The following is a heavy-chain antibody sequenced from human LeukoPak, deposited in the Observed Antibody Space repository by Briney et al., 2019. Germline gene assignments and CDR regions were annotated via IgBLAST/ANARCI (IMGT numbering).Heavy chain of an antibody. CDR1: GGSVSSGGYY. Sequence: SQTLSLTCTVSGGSVSSGGYYWSWIRQHPGKGLEWIGYIYYSGSTYYNPSLKSRVTKSVDTSKNQFSLKLSSVTAADTAVYYCSGTMVRGVIISFDYWGQGTLVTVSS. D-gene: IGHD3-10*01. V-gene: IGHV4-31*03. J-gene: IGHJ4*02. CDR3: SGTMVRGVIISFDY. CDR2: IYYSGST.